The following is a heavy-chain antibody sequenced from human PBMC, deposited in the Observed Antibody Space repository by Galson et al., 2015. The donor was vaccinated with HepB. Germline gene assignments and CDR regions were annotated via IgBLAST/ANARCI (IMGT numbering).Heavy chain of an antibody. D-gene: IGHD3-3*01. CDR3: ARDRAGTTIFGVV. CDR1: GFTFSSQA. Sequence: SLRLSCAASGFTFSSQAMHWVRQAPGRGLEWVAAISTDGSWQPYADSVKGRFTISRDNSKNSLYLQMNSLRAEDTAVYYCARDRAGTTIFGVVGGQGTLVAVSS. CDR2: ISTDGSWQ. J-gene: IGHJ4*02. V-gene: IGHV3-30*04.